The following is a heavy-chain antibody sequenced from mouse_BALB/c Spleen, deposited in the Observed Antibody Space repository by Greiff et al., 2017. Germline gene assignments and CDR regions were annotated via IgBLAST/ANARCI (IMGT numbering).Heavy chain of an antibody. Sequence: QVQLKQPGAELVMPGASVKMSCKASGYTFTDYWMHWVKQRPGQGLEWIGAIDTSDSYTSYNQKFKGKATLTVDESSSTAYMQLSSLTSEDSAVYYCARGEITSWFAYWGQGTLVTVSA. CDR1: GYTFTDYW. J-gene: IGHJ3*01. D-gene: IGHD2-4*01. CDR3: ARGEITSWFAY. CDR2: IDTSDSYT. V-gene: IGHV1-69*01.